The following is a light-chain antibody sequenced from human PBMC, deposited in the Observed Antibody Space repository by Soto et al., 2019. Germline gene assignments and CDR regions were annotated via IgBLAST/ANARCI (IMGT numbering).Light chain of an antibody. Sequence: DIQMTQSPSSLSASIGDRVTLTCRASQNINTYLNWYHQKPGKAPQLLIYAASTLQSGVPPRFSGSGSWTDFTLTIIGLQPEDFATYYCQQGYSTPLTFGGGTKLDIK. CDR3: QQGYSTPLT. J-gene: IGKJ4*01. CDR1: QNINTY. V-gene: IGKV1-39*01. CDR2: AAS.